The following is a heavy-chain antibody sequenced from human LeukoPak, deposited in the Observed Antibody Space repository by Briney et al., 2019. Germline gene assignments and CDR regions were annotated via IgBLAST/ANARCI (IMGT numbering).Heavy chain of an antibody. CDR3: ARHASVDGNWPRPLDY. V-gene: IGHV4-39*01. CDR2: IYYSGST. J-gene: IGHJ4*02. Sequence: KPSETQSLTCTVSGGSISSSNYYWGWIRQPPGKGLEWIGNIYYSGSTYYKPSLKTRVTISVDTPKNQFSLKLTSVTAADTAVYYCARHASVDGNWPRPLDYWGQGSLVTVSS. D-gene: IGHD6-19*01. CDR1: GGSISSSNYY.